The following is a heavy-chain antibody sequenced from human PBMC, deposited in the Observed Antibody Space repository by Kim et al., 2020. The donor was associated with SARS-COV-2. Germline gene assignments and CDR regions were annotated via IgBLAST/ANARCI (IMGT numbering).Heavy chain of an antibody. CDR2: IKQDGSEK. J-gene: IGHJ6*02. CDR1: GFTFSSYW. V-gene: IGHV3-7*05. CDR3: ARDSPERDPMRYFYYYGMDV. Sequence: GGSLRLSCAASGFTFSSYWMSWVRQAPGKGLEWVAHIKQDGSEKYYVDSVKGRFTISRDNAKNSLYLQMNSLRAEDTAVYYCARDSPERDPMRYFYYYGMDVWGQGTTVTVSS.